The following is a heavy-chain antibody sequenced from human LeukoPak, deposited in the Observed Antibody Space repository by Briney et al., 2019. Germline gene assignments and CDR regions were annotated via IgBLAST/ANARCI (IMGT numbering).Heavy chain of an antibody. V-gene: IGHV3-30*18. CDR1: RFTFSSFG. J-gene: IGHJ4*02. CDR3: AKRAVATNYFDY. D-gene: IGHD1-26*01. Sequence: PGGSLRLSCAASRFTFSSFGMHWVRQAPGKGLEWVALISYDGSNNYYADSVKGRFTISRDNSKNTLYLQMNSLRAEDTAVYYCAKRAVATNYFDYWGQGTLVTVSS. CDR2: ISYDGSNN.